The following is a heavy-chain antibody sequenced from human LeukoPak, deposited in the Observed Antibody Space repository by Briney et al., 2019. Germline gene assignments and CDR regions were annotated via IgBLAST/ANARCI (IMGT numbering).Heavy chain of an antibody. Sequence: ASVKVSCKASGYTFTGYYMHWVRQAPGQGLEWMGWINPNSGGTNYAQKFQGRVTMTRDTSISTAYMELSSLRSEDTAVYYCATRKRRGITIIAVGLFDYWGQGTLVTVSS. J-gene: IGHJ4*02. CDR2: INPNSGGT. CDR1: GYTFTGYY. V-gene: IGHV1-2*02. D-gene: IGHD3-22*01. CDR3: ATRKRRGITIIAVGLFDY.